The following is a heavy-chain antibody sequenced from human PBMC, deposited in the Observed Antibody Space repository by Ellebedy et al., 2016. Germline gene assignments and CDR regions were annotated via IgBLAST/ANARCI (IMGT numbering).Heavy chain of an antibody. J-gene: IGHJ6*02. CDR2: INPNSGGT. V-gene: IGHV1-2*02. CDR1: GYTFTGYY. Sequence: ASVKVSXKVSGYTFTGYYMHWVRQAPGQGLEWMGWINPNSGGTNYAQKFQGRVTMTRDTSISTAYMELCRLRSDDTAVYYCAGEAGGYDSSLEAGSYYYYGMDVWGQGTTVTVSS. CDR3: AGEAGGYDSSLEAGSYYYYGMDV. D-gene: IGHD5-12*01.